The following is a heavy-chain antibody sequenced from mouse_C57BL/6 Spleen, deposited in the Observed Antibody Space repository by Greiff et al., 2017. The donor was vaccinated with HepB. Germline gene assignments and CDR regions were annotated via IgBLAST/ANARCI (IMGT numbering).Heavy chain of an antibody. CDR2: IDPENGDT. CDR3: TTWEYGSSTDY. J-gene: IGHJ2*01. D-gene: IGHD1-1*01. Sequence: EVKLVESGAELVRPGASVKLSCTASGFNIKDDYMHWVKQRPEQGLEWIGWIDPENGDTEYASKFQGKATITADTSSNTAYLQLSSLTSEDTAVYYCTTWEYGSSTDYWGQGTTLTVSS. V-gene: IGHV14-4*01. CDR1: GFNIKDDY.